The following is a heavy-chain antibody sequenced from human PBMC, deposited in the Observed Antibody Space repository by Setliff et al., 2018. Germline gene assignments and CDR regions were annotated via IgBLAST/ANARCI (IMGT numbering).Heavy chain of an antibody. V-gene: IGHV1-69*08. CDR2: FIPMEGRA. CDR1: GSSFSSYT. D-gene: IGHD3-22*01. CDR3: ARDDSSGYHTTYFDY. Sequence: SVQVSCKASGSSFSSYTISWVRQAPGQGLEWMGRFIPMEGRADYAQNFQGRVTIIADKSTSTAYMELSSLRSEDTAVYYCARDDSSGYHTTYFDYWGQGTLVTVSS. J-gene: IGHJ4*02.